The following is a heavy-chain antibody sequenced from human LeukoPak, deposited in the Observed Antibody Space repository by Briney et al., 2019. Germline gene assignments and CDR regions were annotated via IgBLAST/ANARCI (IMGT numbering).Heavy chain of an antibody. Sequence: GRSLRLSCAASGFTFDDYAMLWVRQAPGKGLEGVSGISWNSGSIGYADSVKGRFTISRDNAKNSLYLQMNSLRAEDTAVFFCARDSAFNAFDIWGQGTMVTVSS. J-gene: IGHJ3*02. CDR1: GFTFDDYA. V-gene: IGHV3-9*01. CDR3: ARDSAFNAFDI. CDR2: ISWNSGSI.